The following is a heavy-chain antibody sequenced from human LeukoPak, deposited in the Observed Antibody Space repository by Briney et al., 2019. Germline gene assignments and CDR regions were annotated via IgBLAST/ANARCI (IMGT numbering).Heavy chain of an antibody. V-gene: IGHV3-30*04. D-gene: IGHD3-16*02. J-gene: IGHJ4*02. CDR2: ISYDGSNK. CDR3: AKSTQPYDYVWGSYRLGFDY. Sequence: GGSLRLSCTASGFTFGDYAMSWFRQAPGKGLEWVAVISYDGSNKYYADSVKGRFTISRDNSKNTLYLQMNSLRAEDTAVYYCAKSTQPYDYVWGSYRLGFDYWGQGTLVTVSS. CDR1: GFTFGDYA.